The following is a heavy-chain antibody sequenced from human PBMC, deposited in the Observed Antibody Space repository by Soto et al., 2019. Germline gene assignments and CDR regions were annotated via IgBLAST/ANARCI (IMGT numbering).Heavy chain of an antibody. D-gene: IGHD5-18*01. V-gene: IGHV4-59*01. CDR1: GGSISSYY. J-gene: IGHJ4*02. Sequence: PSETLSLTCTVSGGSISSYYWSWIRQPPGKGLEWIGYIYYSGSTNYNPSLKSRVTISVDTSKNQFSLKLSSVTAADTAVYYCARARDTAMLKFDYWGQGTLVTVSS. CDR3: ARARDTAMLKFDY. CDR2: IYYSGST.